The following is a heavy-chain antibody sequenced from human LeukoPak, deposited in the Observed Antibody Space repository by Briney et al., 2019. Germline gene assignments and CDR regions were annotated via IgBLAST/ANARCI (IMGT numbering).Heavy chain of an antibody. CDR3: ARGGYYDISDPFDY. Sequence: GGSLRLSCAASGFTFSSYEMNWVRQAPGKGLEWVSYISSSGSTIYYADSVKGRFTISRDNAKNSLYLQMNSLRAEDTAVYYCARGGYYDISDPFDYWGQGTLVTVSS. V-gene: IGHV3-48*03. CDR2: ISSSGSTI. D-gene: IGHD3-9*01. J-gene: IGHJ4*02. CDR1: GFTFSSYE.